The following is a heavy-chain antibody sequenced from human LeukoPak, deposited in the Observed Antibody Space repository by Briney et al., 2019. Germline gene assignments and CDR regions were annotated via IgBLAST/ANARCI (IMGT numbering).Heavy chain of an antibody. J-gene: IGHJ3*02. CDR1: GYTFTGYY. CDR3: ARDIGGTTDAFDI. V-gene: IGHV1-2*02. D-gene: IGHD1-7*01. Sequence: ASVKVSCKASGYTFTGYYMHWVRQAPGQGLEWMGWINPNSGGTNYAQKFQGRVTMTRDTSISTAYMELSRLRSDDTAVYYCARDIGGTTDAFDIWGQGTMVTVSS. CDR2: INPNSGGT.